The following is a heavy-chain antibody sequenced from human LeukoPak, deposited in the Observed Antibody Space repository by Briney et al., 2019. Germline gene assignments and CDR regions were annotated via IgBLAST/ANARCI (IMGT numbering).Heavy chain of an antibody. CDR1: GFTVSSNY. D-gene: IGHD6-13*01. CDR3: ARERIAAAGRGQLTSSHQPYYYYGMDV. CDR2: IYSGGST. V-gene: IGHV3-53*04. J-gene: IGHJ6*02. Sequence: GGSLRLSCAASGFTVSSNYMSWVRQAPGKGLEWVSVIYSGGSTYYADSVKGRFTISRHNSKNTLYLQMNSLRAEDTAVYYCARERIAAAGRGQLTSSHQPYYYYGMDVWGQGTTVTVSS.